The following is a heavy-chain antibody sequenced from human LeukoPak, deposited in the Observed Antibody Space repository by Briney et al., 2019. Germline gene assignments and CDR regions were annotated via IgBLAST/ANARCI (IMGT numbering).Heavy chain of an antibody. Sequence: QAGGSLRLSCAASGFTFSIYDLSWVRQDPGKGLECVSAIDRGVGSTYYADSVKGRFTISRDNSKNTLYLQMNNLRVDDTAVYYCARDLRGYGDYLGYNWGQGTLVTVSS. CDR2: IDRGVGST. J-gene: IGHJ4*02. D-gene: IGHD4-17*01. CDR3: ARDLRGYGDYLGYN. CDR1: GFTFSIYD. V-gene: IGHV3-23*01.